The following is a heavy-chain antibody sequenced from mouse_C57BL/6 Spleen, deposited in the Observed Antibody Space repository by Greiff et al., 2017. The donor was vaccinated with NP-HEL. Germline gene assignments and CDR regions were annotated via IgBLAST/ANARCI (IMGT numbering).Heavy chain of an antibody. CDR3: ARGGYYGSSFAY. V-gene: IGHV1-80*01. CDR2: IYPGDGDT. CDR1: GYAFSSYW. J-gene: IGHJ3*01. Sequence: VQLQQSGAELVKPGASVKISCKASGYAFSSYWMNWVKQRPGKGLEWIGQIYPGDGDTNYNGKFKGKATLTADKSSSTAYMQLSSLTSEDSAVYFGARGGYYGSSFAYWGQGTLVTVSA. D-gene: IGHD1-1*01.